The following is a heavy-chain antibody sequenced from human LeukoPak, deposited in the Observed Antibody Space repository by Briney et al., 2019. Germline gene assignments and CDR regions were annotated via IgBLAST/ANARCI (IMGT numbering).Heavy chain of an antibody. Sequence: ASVKVSCKASGYTFTSYDINWVRQATGQGLEWMGWMNPNSGNTGYAQKFQGRVTMTRNTSISTAYMVLSSLRSEDTAVYYCARGVGEYDSSAFDYWGQGTLVTVSS. J-gene: IGHJ4*02. CDR1: GYTFTSYD. CDR3: ARGVGEYDSSAFDY. V-gene: IGHV1-8*01. CDR2: MNPNSGNT. D-gene: IGHD3-22*01.